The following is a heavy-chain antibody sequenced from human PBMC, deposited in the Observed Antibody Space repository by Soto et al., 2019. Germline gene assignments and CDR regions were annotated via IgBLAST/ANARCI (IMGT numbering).Heavy chain of an antibody. CDR2: IYQSGTP. Sequence: PSETLSLTCTVSGGSISSGGYYWNWIRQYPGKGLEWIVYIYQSGTPYYTPSLKSRATISIDRSKNQFSLMLDSVTAADTAVYYCARDLRLDSWGPGTLVTVSS. J-gene: IGHJ4*02. CDR1: GGSISSGGYY. V-gene: IGHV4-31*03. D-gene: IGHD2-21*02. CDR3: ARDLRLDS.